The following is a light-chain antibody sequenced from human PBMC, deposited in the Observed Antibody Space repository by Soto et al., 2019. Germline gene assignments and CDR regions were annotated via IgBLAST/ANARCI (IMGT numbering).Light chain of an antibody. CDR3: QPARSFPVT. Sequence: DIQMTQSPSSLFASVGRTVSRTCRSSQDVGRWLSWYQQKPGKAAKILIFATSTLQSGVPSRFSGSGSGTDFTITITSLQSEDFATYYCQPARSFPVTFGQGTRLDIK. J-gene: IGKJ5*01. CDR2: ATS. V-gene: IGKV1D-12*01. CDR1: QDVGRW.